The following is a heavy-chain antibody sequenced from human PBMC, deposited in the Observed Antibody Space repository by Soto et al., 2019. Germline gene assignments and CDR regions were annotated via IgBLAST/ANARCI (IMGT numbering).Heavy chain of an antibody. Sequence: ASVKVSCKASGYTFTSYGISWVRQAPGQGLEWIGWISAYNGNTNYAQKLQGRVTMTTDTSTSTAYMELRSLRSDDTAVYYCARGFYDSSGYSQKRLDYWGQGTLVTVSS. CDR3: ARGFYDSSGYSQKRLDY. V-gene: IGHV1-18*01. D-gene: IGHD3-22*01. J-gene: IGHJ4*02. CDR1: GYTFTSYG. CDR2: ISAYNGNT.